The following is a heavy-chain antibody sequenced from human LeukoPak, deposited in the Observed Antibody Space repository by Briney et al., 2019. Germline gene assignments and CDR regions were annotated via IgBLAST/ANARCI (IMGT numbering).Heavy chain of an antibody. D-gene: IGHD1-26*01. CDR2: IYYSGST. J-gene: IGHJ6*03. Sequence: SETLSLTCTVSGGSISSSSYYWGWIRQPPGKGLEWIGSIYYSGSTYYNPSLKSRVTISVDTSKNQFSLKLSSVTAADTAVYYCARMYSGSYLNHYYYYYYMDVWGQGTTVTVSS. V-gene: IGHV4-39*01. CDR3: ARMYSGSYLNHYYYYYYMDV. CDR1: GGSISSSSYY.